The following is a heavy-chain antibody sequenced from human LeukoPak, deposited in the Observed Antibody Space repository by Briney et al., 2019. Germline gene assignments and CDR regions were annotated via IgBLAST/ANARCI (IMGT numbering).Heavy chain of an antibody. CDR1: GYSFTSYY. V-gene: IGHV1-46*01. CDR2: INPRDSST. CDR3: ARGGVAKLGPLDL. J-gene: IGHJ5*02. D-gene: IGHD7-27*01. Sequence: GASVKVSCKASGYSFTSYYMHWVRQAPGQGLEWMGIINPRDSSTSYAQKFQGRVTMTRDTSTSTVYMELSSLRSEDTAVYYCARGGVAKLGPLDLWGQGTLVTVSS.